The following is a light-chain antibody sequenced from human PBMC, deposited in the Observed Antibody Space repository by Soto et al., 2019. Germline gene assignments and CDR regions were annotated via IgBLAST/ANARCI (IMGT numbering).Light chain of an antibody. CDR3: CSYAGRYIFV. CDR1: NSDIGGYDY. CDR2: DVS. Sequence: QSALTQPRSVSGSPGQSVTISCTGTNSDIGGYDYVSWYQQHPGKAPKIIIYDVSKRPSGVPDRFSGSKSGNTASLTISGLQAEDEADFYCCSYAGRYIFVFGTGTKVTVL. J-gene: IGLJ1*01. V-gene: IGLV2-11*01.